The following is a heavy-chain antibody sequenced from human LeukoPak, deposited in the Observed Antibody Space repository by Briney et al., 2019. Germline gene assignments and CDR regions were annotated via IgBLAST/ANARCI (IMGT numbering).Heavy chain of an antibody. CDR3: ARETSQKGAHYMDV. V-gene: IGHV4-39*07. CDR1: GGSISSSSYY. D-gene: IGHD3-16*01. CDR2: IYTSGST. Sequence: SETLSLTCTVSGGSISSSSYYWGWIRQPPGKGLEWIGRIYTSGSTNYNPSLKSRVTISVDTSKNQFSLKLSSVTAADTAVYYCARETSQKGAHYMDVWGKGTTITISS. J-gene: IGHJ6*03.